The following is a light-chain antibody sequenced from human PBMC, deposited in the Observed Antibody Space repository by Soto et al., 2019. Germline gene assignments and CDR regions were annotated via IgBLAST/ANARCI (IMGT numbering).Light chain of an antibody. CDR3: SSWTTGATYV. V-gene: IGLV2-14*03. Sequence: QSALTQPASVSGSPGQSITISCAGTSSDVGAYNYVSWYQHHPGKAPKLMIYDVNNRPSGDSNRFSGSKSGNTASLTISGLQDEDAADYYCSSWTTGATYVFGSGNKVTVL. J-gene: IGLJ1*01. CDR1: SSDVGAYNY. CDR2: DVN.